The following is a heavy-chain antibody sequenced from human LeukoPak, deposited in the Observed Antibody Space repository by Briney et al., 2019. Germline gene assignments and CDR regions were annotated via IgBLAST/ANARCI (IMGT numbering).Heavy chain of an antibody. CDR2: IYYSGST. CDR1: GGSISSGGYY. V-gene: IGHV4-31*03. CDR3: ARLALGGPFDY. D-gene: IGHD3-16*01. J-gene: IGHJ4*02. Sequence: PSETLSLTCTVSGGSISSGGYYWSWIRQHPGKGLEWIGYIYYSGSTYYNPSLKSRVTISVDTSKNQFSLKLNSVTAADTAVYYCARLALGGPFDYWGQGTLVTVSS.